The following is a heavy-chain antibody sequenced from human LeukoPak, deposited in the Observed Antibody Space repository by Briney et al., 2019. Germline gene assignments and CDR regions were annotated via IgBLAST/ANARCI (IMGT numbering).Heavy chain of an antibody. CDR3: ARARAVAGTPKY. V-gene: IGHV3-23*01. Sequence: GGSLRLSCAASGFTFSSYAMSWVRQAPGKGLEWVSAISGSGGSTYYADSVKGRFTISRDNAKNSLYLQMNSLRAEDTAVYYCARARAVAGTPKYWGQGTLVTVSS. CDR2: ISGSGGST. J-gene: IGHJ4*02. CDR1: GFTFSSYA. D-gene: IGHD6-19*01.